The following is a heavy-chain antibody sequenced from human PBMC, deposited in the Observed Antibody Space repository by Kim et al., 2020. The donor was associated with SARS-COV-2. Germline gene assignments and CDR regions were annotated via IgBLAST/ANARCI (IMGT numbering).Heavy chain of an antibody. Sequence: GTTSSAQKSQGRVTMTRETSTSTVYMELSSLRSEDTAVYYCARGIGDPPSAWGQGTLVTVSS. CDR3: ARGIGDPPSA. CDR2: GTT. J-gene: IGHJ4*02. V-gene: IGHV1-46*01. D-gene: IGHD3-10*01.